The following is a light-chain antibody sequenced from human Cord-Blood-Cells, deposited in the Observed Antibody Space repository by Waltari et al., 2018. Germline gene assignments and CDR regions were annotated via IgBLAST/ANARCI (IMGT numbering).Light chain of an antibody. CDR1: RSVSSY. J-gene: IGKJ4*02. Sequence: EIVLTQSPATLSLSPGEGATLPCRASRSVSSYLAWYQQKPGQAPRLPIYDASNRATGIPARLSGSGSGTDFTLTMSSLEPEDFAVYYCQQRSNWLTFGGGTKVEIK. CDR2: DAS. V-gene: IGKV3-11*01. CDR3: QQRSNWLT.